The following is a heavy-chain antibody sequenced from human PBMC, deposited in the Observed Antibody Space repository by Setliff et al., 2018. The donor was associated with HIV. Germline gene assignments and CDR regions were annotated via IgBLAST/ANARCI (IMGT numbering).Heavy chain of an antibody. J-gene: IGHJ1*01. Sequence: GSLRLSCAASGFSFSDYYMYWIRQAPGKGLEWVSSLSGTSSPIYLADSVKGRFTISRDNAQNSLYLQVNNLRAEDTAVYYCARGPSSTHWSPGYFQHWGQGTPVTVSS. V-gene: IGHV3-11*01. CDR2: LSGTSSPI. CDR1: GFSFSDYY. D-gene: IGHD2-8*02. CDR3: ARGPSSTHWSPGYFQH.